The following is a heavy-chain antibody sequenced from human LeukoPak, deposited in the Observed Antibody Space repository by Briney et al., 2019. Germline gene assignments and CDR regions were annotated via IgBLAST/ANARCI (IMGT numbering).Heavy chain of an antibody. CDR1: GGSISSSSYY. CDR3: ARVGGSSFYNYGMDV. D-gene: IGHD6-19*01. CDR2: IYYSGST. J-gene: IGHJ6*02. V-gene: IGHV4-39*07. Sequence: SETLSLTCTVSGGSISSSSYYWGWIRQPPGKGLEWIGSIYYSGSTYYNPSLKSRVTMSVVTSKNQFSLRLTSVTAADTATYYCARVGGSSFYNYGMDVWGQGTTVIVSS.